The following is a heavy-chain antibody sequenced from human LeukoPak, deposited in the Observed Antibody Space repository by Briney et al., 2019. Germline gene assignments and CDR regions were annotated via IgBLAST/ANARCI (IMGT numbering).Heavy chain of an antibody. J-gene: IGHJ6*03. V-gene: IGHV3-48*03. Sequence: GGSLRLSCAASGFTFSSYEMNWVRQAPGKGLEWVSYISSSGSTIYYADSVKGRFTISRDNAKNSLYLQMNSLRAEDTAVYYCARATSDPSYYYYYYMDVWGKGTTVTISS. CDR3: ARATSDPSYYYYYYMDV. CDR1: GFTFSSYE. CDR2: ISSSGSTI.